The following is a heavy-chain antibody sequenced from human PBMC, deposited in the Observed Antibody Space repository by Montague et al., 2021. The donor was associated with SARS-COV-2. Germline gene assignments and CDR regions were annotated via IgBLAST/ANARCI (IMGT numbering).Heavy chain of an antibody. V-gene: IGHV4-39*02. J-gene: IGHJ5*02. D-gene: IGHD3-22*01. Sequence: SETLSLTCSVSGGSISSSNYYWGWIRQPPGKGLEWIGSIYYSGSTYYNPSLKSRVAISVDTSKNQFSLILRSMTAADTAVFYCAREGCSSGYYEPWGQGTLVTVSS. CDR2: IYYSGST. CDR1: GGSISSSNYY. CDR3: AREGCSSGYYEP.